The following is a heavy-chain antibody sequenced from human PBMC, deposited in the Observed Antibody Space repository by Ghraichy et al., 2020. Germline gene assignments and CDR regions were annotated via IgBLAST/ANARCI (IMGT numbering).Heavy chain of an antibody. J-gene: IGHJ4*02. Sequence: SQTLSLTCAVYGGSFSGYYWSWIRQPPGKGLEWIGEINHSGSTNYNPSLKSRVTISVDTSKNQFSLKLSSVTAADTAVYYCARGGQQWLGAHDYWGQGTLVTVSS. CDR1: GGSFSGYY. V-gene: IGHV4-34*01. D-gene: IGHD6-19*01. CDR2: INHSGST. CDR3: ARGGQQWLGAHDY.